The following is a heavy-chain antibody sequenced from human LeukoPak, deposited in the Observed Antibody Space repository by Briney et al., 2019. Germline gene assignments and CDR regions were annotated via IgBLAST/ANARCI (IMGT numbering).Heavy chain of an antibody. Sequence: GGSLRLSCAASGFTFSSYSINWVRQAPGKGLEWVSSISSSSSYIYYADSVKGQFTISRDNAKNSLYLQMNSLRAEDTAVYYCARDRDSYGYGFDYWGQGTLVSVSS. CDR3: ARDRDSYGYGFDY. V-gene: IGHV3-21*01. CDR1: GFTFSSYS. D-gene: IGHD5-18*01. J-gene: IGHJ4*02. CDR2: ISSSSSYI.